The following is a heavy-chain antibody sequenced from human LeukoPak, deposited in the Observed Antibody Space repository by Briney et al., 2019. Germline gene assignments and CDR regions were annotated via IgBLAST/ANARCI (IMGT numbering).Heavy chain of an antibody. V-gene: IGHV3-23*01. CDR1: GFTFSSYA. Sequence: GGSLRLSCAVSGFTFSSYAMSWVRQAPGRGLEWVSAISDSGDSTYYADSVKGRFTVSRDNSKNTLYLQMNSLRAGDTAVYYCAKKMTITGWLYYFDYWGQGTLVTVSS. J-gene: IGHJ4*02. CDR2: ISDSGDST. D-gene: IGHD5-24*01. CDR3: AKKMTITGWLYYFDY.